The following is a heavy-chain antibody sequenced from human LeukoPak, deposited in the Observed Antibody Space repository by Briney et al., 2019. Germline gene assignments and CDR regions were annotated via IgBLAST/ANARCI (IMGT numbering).Heavy chain of an antibody. Sequence: SVKVSCKASGGTFSSYAISWVRQAPGQGLEWMGRIIPIFGTANYAQKFQGRVTITTDESTSTAYMELSGLRSEDTAVYYCARDRDGDYFTWYFDLWGRGTLVTVSS. CDR1: GGTFSSYA. D-gene: IGHD4-17*01. CDR2: IIPIFGTA. CDR3: ARDRDGDYFTWYFDL. V-gene: IGHV1-69*05. J-gene: IGHJ2*01.